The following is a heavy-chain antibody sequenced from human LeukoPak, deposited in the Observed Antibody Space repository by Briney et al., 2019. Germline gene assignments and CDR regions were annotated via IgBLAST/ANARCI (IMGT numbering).Heavy chain of an antibody. CDR3: ATARWVTTDFDY. D-gene: IGHD4-17*01. CDR1: GFTFSSYW. CDR2: INSDGSST. V-gene: IGHV3-74*01. Sequence: GGSLRLSCAASGFTFSSYWMHWVRQGPGKGLVWVSRINSDGSSTSYADSVKGRFTISRDNAKNTLYLQMNSLRAEDMAVYYCATARWVTTDFDYWGQGTLVTVSS. J-gene: IGHJ4*02.